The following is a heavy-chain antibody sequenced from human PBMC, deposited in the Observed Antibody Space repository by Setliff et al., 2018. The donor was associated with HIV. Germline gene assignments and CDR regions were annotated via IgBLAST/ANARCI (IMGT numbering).Heavy chain of an antibody. D-gene: IGHD5-18*01. V-gene: IGHV4-59*08. CDR3: ARHLLRGYIYIVFDY. Sequence: SETLSLTCAVYGGSFSDNYWSWIRQSPGKGLEWIGHIYYSGNTYYNPSLKSRVTISVDTSKNHFSLKLRSVTAADTAVYYCARHLLRGYIYIVFDYWGQGTLVTVSS. CDR1: GGSFSDNY. CDR2: IYYSGNT. J-gene: IGHJ4*02.